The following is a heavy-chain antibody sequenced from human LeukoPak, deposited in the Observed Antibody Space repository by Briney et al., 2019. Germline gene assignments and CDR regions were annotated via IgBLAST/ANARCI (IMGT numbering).Heavy chain of an antibody. V-gene: IGHV4-59*01. J-gene: IGHJ3*02. CDR3: ASGNNWAFDI. CDR2: IYYSGST. Sequence: SETPSLTCAVYGGSFGSYYWSWLRQSPEKGLEWIGYIYYSGSTNYNPSLKSRVTISVDTSKNQFSLKLSSVTAADTAVYYCASGNNWAFDIWGQGTMVTVSS. CDR1: GGSFGSYY.